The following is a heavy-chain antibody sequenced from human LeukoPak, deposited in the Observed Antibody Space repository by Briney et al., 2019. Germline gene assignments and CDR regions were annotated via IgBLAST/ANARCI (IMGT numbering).Heavy chain of an antibody. CDR3: ARELPFDY. Sequence: GGALRLSCAASGFTFSSYWMHWVRHTPGKGLVGVSRISGDGSSTTYAESVKGRFTISTDNAKNTQYLQMNTLRAEDWAVYYCARELPFDYWGQGTLVTVSS. CDR2: ISGDGSST. CDR1: GFTFSSYW. J-gene: IGHJ4*02. V-gene: IGHV3-74*01.